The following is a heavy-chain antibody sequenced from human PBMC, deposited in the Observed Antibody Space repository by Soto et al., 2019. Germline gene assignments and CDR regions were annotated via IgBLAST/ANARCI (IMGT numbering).Heavy chain of an antibody. CDR3: ARGVAETTVYFDY. J-gene: IGHJ4*02. V-gene: IGHV3-48*03. CDR2: ISRSGGAI. Sequence: EVQLLESGGGLVQPGGSLRLSCAASGFTFSSYEANWVRQAPGKGLEWVSYISRSGGAIYYADSVKGRFTISRDNAKNSLYLQMNSLRVEDTAIYYCARGVAETTVYFDYWGRGTLVTVSS. D-gene: IGHD1-1*01. CDR1: GFTFSSYE.